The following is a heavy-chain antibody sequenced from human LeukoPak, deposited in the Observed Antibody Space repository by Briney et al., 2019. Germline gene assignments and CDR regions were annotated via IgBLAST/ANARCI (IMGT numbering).Heavy chain of an antibody. V-gene: IGHV1-69*04. Sequence: GASVKVSCKASGGTFSSYAISWVRQAPGQGLEWMGRIIPILGIVNYAQKFQGRVTITADRSTSTAYMELSSLRSEDTAVYYCARGRRDYGSGSYYSNYYYYGMDVWGQGTTVTVSS. CDR1: GGTFSSYA. J-gene: IGHJ6*02. D-gene: IGHD3-10*01. CDR2: IIPILGIV. CDR3: ARGRRDYGSGSYYSNYYYYGMDV.